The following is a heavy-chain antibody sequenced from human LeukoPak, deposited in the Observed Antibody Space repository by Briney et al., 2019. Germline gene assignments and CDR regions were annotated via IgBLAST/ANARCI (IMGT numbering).Heavy chain of an antibody. CDR2: ISGSGGST. CDR1: GFTFTSYW. Sequence: GGSLRLSCAASGFTFTSYWLSWVRQAPGKGLEWVSAISGSGGSTYYADSVKGRFTISRDNSKNTLYLQMNSLRAEDTAVYYCAKGSLTKLVWFDYWGQGTLVTVSS. CDR3: AKGSLTKLVWFDY. J-gene: IGHJ4*02. D-gene: IGHD6-13*01. V-gene: IGHV3-23*01.